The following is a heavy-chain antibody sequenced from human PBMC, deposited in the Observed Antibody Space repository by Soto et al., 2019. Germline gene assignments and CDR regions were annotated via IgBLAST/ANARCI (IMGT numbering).Heavy chain of an antibody. Sequence: GGSLRLSCAASGFTFSRFELHWVRQAPGKGLEWISYISSSGSTAYYASSVEGRFTTSRDNANNSVYLQMDSLRAEDTALYYCTRAAWFPYLSFYWGQGALVTVSS. J-gene: IGHJ4*02. D-gene: IGHD3-10*01. V-gene: IGHV3-48*03. CDR1: GFTFSRFE. CDR3: TRAAWFPYLSFY. CDR2: ISSSGSTA.